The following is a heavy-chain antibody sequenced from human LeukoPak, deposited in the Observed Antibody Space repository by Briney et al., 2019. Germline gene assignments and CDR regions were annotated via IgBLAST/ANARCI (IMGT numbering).Heavy chain of an antibody. CDR2: IWYDGSNK. V-gene: IGHV3-33*01. J-gene: IGHJ4*02. D-gene: IGHD2-2*01. CDR1: GFTFSSYG. Sequence: PGRSLRLSCAASGFTFSSYGMHWVRQAPGKGLEWVAVIWYDGSNKYYADSVKGRFTISRDNSKNTLYLQMNSLRAEDTAVYYCARDRGSGYCSSTSCFSFDYWGQGTLVTVSS. CDR3: ARDRGSGYCSSTSCFSFDY.